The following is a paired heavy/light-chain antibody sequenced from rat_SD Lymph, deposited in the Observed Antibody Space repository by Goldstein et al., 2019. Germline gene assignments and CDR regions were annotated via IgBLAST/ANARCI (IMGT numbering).Light chain of an antibody. Sequence: DIVLTQSPALAVSLEQRATISCKTSQNVDNYGISYMHWYQQKPGQQPKLLIYEGSNLASGIPARFSGSGSGTDFTLTIDPVEADDIATYYCQQSKDYPYTFGAGTKLELK. V-gene: IGKV3S1*01. CDR1: QNVDNYGISY. CDR2: EGS. J-gene: IGKJ2-3*01. CDR3: QQSKDYPYT.
Heavy chain of an antibody. CDR3: TRSSIIRGRVMDA. Sequence: EVQLVESGGGLVQPGRSMKLSCAASGFTFSNYGMAWVRQAPTKGLEWVATISYDGSSTYYRDSVKGRFTISRDNAKSTLYLQMNSLRSEDTATYYCTRSSIIRGRVMDAWGQGASVTVSS. CDR2: ISYDGSST. V-gene: IGHV5-29*01. J-gene: IGHJ4*01. CDR1: GFTFSNYG. D-gene: IGHD4-3*01.